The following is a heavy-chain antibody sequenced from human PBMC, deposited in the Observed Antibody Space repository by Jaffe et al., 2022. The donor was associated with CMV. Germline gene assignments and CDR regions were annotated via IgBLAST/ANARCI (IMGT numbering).Heavy chain of an antibody. CDR3: ATTPIT. Sequence: EVQLVESGGGLVQPGGSLRLSCAASGFTFSNYWMNWVRQAPGKGLEWVSNINNDGSIINYADSVEGRFTISRDNAKNTLYLHMNSLRAEDTAVYYCATTPITWGQGTLVTVSS. J-gene: IGHJ5*02. V-gene: IGHV3-74*01. CDR1: GFTFSNYW. CDR2: INNDGSII. D-gene: IGHD2-15*01.